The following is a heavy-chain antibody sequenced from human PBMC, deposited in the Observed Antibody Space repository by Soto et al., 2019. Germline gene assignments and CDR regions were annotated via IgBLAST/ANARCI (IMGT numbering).Heavy chain of an antibody. J-gene: IGHJ4*02. CDR2: IYRTGST. D-gene: IGHD1-7*01. CDR1: GGSFTSNNW. Sequence: LETLSLTCAVSGGSFTSNNWWTWVRQPPGQGLEWIGEIYRTGSTNYNPSLKSRVTISLDKSENQFSLKVTSLTAADTAVYYCASRDPGTSVDYWGQGTLVTVSS. CDR3: ASRDPGTSVDY. V-gene: IGHV4-4*02.